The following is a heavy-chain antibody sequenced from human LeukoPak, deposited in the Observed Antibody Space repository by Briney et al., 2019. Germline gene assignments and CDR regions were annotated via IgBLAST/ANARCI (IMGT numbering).Heavy chain of an antibody. V-gene: IGHV1-18*01. CDR2: ITAYNGNR. J-gene: IGHJ4*02. Sequence: EASVKVSCKASGYTFTTYGISWVRQAPGQGLEWMGWITAYNGNRNYAEKFQGRVTMTTDTSTSTAYMELRSLRSDDTAVYYCARAVGIVGYCTTTSCYSFDYWGQGTLVTVSS. CDR1: GYTFTTYG. CDR3: ARAVGIVGYCTTTSCYSFDY. D-gene: IGHD2-2*02.